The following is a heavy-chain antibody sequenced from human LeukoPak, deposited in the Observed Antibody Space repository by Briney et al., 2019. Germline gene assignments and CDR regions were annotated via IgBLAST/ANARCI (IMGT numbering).Heavy chain of an antibody. D-gene: IGHD3-22*01. CDR3: ARGNMIQGDNWFDP. V-gene: IGHV3-74*01. Sequence: PGGSLRLSCAASGFTFSRFWMHWVRQAPGKGLMWVSRINSDGSTATYADSVKGRSTISRDNAKDTLYLEMSSLRAEDTAGYYCARGNMIQGDNWFDPWGQGTLVTVSS. J-gene: IGHJ5*02. CDR1: GFTFSRFW. CDR2: INSDGSTA.